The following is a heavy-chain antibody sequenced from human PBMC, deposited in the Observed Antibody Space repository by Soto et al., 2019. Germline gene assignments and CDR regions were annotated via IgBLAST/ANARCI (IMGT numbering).Heavy chain of an antibody. CDR1: GYTFTSYD. Sequence: ASVKVSCKASGYTFTSYDINWVRQATGQGLEWMGWMNPNSGNTGYAQKFQGRVTMTRNTSISTAYMELSSLRSEDTAVYYCARGNHISPKTILNHQKRGYYYYYMDVWGKGTTVTVSS. J-gene: IGHJ6*03. D-gene: IGHD1-1*01. V-gene: IGHV1-8*01. CDR2: MNPNSGNT. CDR3: ARGNHISPKTILNHQKRGYYYYYMDV.